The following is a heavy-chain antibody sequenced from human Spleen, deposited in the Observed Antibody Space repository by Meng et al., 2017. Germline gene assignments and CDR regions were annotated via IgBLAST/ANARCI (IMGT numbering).Heavy chain of an antibody. D-gene: IGHD4-17*01. J-gene: IGHJ2*01. CDR3: ASLYGDFFNWYFDL. CDR2: IGHSGIT. Sequence: QPQLQESGPGLVKPSETLSLTCRVSGDSISSSDSYWGWIRQSPGKGLEWIGSIGHSGITYYTPSLKSRVTISVDTSKNQFSLKLSSVTAADTAVYYCASLYGDFFNWYFDLWGRGTLVTVSS. CDR1: GDSISSSDSY. V-gene: IGHV4-39*01.